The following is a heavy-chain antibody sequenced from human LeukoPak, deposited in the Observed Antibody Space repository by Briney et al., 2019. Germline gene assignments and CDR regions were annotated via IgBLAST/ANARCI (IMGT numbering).Heavy chain of an antibody. CDR2: ITGDGAT. D-gene: IGHD6-25*01. CDR1: GFTFTNFA. Sequence: PGGSLRLSCAVSGFTFTNFAMMWVRQAPGKGLQWVSSITGDGATYYAHSVRGRFMLSRDTSKNTLYLQMNSLTAEDTALYYCAKGAAAGLVDWFDPWGQGTLVTVSS. J-gene: IGHJ5*02. V-gene: IGHV3-23*01. CDR3: AKGAAAGLVDWFDP.